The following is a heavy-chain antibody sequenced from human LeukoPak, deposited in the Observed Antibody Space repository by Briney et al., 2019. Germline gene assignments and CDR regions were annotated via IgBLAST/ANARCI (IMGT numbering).Heavy chain of an antibody. J-gene: IGHJ4*02. Sequence: PGGSLRLSCAASGFTFSSYSMSWVRKAPGKGLEWVSSIGGSGANTYYADSVKGRFTISRDNSKSTMYLQMNSLRAEDTAVYHCEKTNGYYDLWGQGTLVTVSS. CDR2: IGGSGANT. CDR3: EKTNGYYDL. D-gene: IGHD3-22*01. V-gene: IGHV3-23*01. CDR1: GFTFSSYS.